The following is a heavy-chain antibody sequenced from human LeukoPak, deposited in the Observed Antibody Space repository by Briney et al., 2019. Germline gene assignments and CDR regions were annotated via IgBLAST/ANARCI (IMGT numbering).Heavy chain of an antibody. J-gene: IGHJ4*02. CDR1: GGTFSSYT. CDR2: IIPILGIA. V-gene: IGHV1-69*04. CDR3: ARDPGDGYSLDY. Sequence: SVKVSCKASGGTFSSYTISWVRQAPGQRLEWMGRIIPILGIANYAQKFQGRVTITADKSTSTAYMELSSLRSEDTAVYYCARDPGDGYSLDYWGQGTLVTVSS. D-gene: IGHD5-24*01.